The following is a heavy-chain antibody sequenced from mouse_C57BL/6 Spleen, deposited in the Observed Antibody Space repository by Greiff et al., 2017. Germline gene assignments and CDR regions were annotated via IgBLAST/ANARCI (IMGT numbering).Heavy chain of an antibody. Sequence: EVQLQQSGPELVKPGASVKISCKASGYTFTDYYMNWVKQSHGKSLEWIGDINPNNGGTSYNQKFKGKATLTVDKSSSTAYMELRSLTSEDSAVYYCARSTYDYDSYDWGQGTTLTVSS. CDR2: INPNNGGT. CDR3: ARSTYDYDSYD. CDR1: GYTFTDYY. J-gene: IGHJ2*01. V-gene: IGHV1-26*01. D-gene: IGHD2-4*01.